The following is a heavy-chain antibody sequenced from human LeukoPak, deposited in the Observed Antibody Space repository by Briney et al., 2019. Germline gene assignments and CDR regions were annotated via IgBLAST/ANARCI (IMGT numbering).Heavy chain of an antibody. V-gene: IGHV4-59*01. J-gene: IGHJ4*02. CDR3: ARDKGKRDGYNFFDY. Sequence: SETLSLTCTVSGGSISSYYWSWIRQPPGKGLEWIGYIYYSGSTNYNPSLKSRVTISVDTSKNQFSLKLSSVTAADTAVYYCARDKGKRDGYNFFDYWGQGTLATVSS. CDR2: IYYSGST. CDR1: GGSISSYY. D-gene: IGHD5-24*01.